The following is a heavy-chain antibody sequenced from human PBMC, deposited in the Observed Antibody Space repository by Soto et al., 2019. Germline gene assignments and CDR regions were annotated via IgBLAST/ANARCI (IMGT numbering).Heavy chain of an antibody. CDR1: GGSFSGYY. CDR3: ARGHNYGQLFYFDY. V-gene: IGHV4-34*01. CDR2: INHSGST. D-gene: IGHD4-17*01. Sequence: SETLSLTCAVYGGSFSGYYWSWIRQPPGKGLEWMGEINHSGSTNYNPSLKSRVTISVDTSKNQFSLKLSSVTAADTAVYYCARGHNYGQLFYFDYWGQGTLVTVSS. J-gene: IGHJ4*02.